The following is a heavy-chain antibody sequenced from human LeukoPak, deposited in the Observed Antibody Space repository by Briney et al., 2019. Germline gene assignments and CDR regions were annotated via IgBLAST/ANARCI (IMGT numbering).Heavy chain of an antibody. D-gene: IGHD6-13*01. J-gene: IGHJ4*02. CDR2: IRYDGSNK. Sequence: PGGSLRLSCAASGFIFSSYGMHWVRQAPGKGLEWVAFIRYDGSNKYYADSVKGRFTISRDNSKNTLYLQINSLRAEDTAVYYCAKDWSPASGRGGYFDYWGQGTLVTVSS. CDR1: GFIFSSYG. V-gene: IGHV3-30*02. CDR3: AKDWSPASGRGGYFDY.